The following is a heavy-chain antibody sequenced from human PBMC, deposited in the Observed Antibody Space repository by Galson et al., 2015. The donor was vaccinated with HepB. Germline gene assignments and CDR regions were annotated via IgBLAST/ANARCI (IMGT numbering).Heavy chain of an antibody. D-gene: IGHD3-16*01. V-gene: IGHV3-33*01. CDR1: GFTFSSYG. CDR3: ASWLKDYYYYGMDV. CDR2: IWYDGSNK. J-gene: IGHJ6*02. Sequence: SLRLSCAASGFTFSSYGMHWVRQAPGKGLEWVAVIWYDGSNKYYADSVKGRFTISRDNSKNTLYLQMNSLRAEDTAVYYCASWLKDYYYYGMDVWGQGTTVTASS.